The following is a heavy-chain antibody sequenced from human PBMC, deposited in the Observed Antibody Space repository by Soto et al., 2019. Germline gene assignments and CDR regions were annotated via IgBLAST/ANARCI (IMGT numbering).Heavy chain of an antibody. CDR1: GGFFSSDA. CDR2: ITPISGTP. J-gene: IGHJ5*02. D-gene: IGHD2-8*02. CDR3: ARIYCSGGICFPNWVDP. Sequence: QVQLVQSGSEVKKPGSSVKVSCKASGGFFSSDAISWVRQAPGQGLEWLGGITPISGTPKYAQKFQGRVTISAYESRSTAYMDLSSLRFEDTAIYYCARIYCSGGICFPNWVDPWGQGTLVTVSS. V-gene: IGHV1-69*12.